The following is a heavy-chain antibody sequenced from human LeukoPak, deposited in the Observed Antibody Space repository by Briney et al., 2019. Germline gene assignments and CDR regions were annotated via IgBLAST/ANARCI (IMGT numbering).Heavy chain of an antibody. CDR1: GYTFTGYY. CDR2: INPNSGGT. CDR3: ARGGAVLLWFGERGDWFDP. Sequence: GASVKVSCKASGYTFTGYYMHWVRQAPGQGLEWMGWINPNSGGTNYAQKFQGRVTMTRDTSISTAYMELSRLRSDDTAVYYCARGGAVLLWFGERGDWFDPWGQGTLVTVSS. D-gene: IGHD3-10*01. J-gene: IGHJ5*02. V-gene: IGHV1-2*02.